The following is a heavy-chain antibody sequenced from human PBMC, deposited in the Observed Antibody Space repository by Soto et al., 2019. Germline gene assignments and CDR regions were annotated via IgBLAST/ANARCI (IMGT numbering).Heavy chain of an antibody. CDR1: GFSFSSYA. CDR3: ARVVAAVRGHFDY. Sequence: GGSLRLSCAASGFSFSSYAMHWFRQAPGKGLEWVAVILYDGSKKYYADSVKGRFTISRDNSKNTLDLQMNSLTSEDTAVYYCARVVAAVRGHFDYWGQGTLVTVSS. V-gene: IGHV3-30*04. J-gene: IGHJ4*02. CDR2: ILYDGSKK. D-gene: IGHD2-15*01.